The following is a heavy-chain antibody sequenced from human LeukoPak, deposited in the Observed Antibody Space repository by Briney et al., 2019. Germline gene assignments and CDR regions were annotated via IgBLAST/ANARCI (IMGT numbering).Heavy chain of an antibody. Sequence: SETLSHTCTVSGGSISSYYWSWIRQPPGKGLEWIGYIYYSGSTNYNPSLKSRVTISVDTSKNQFSLKLSSVTAADTAVYYCARASTYYDFWSGHLLFDYWGQGTLVTVSS. CDR2: IYYSGST. CDR3: ARASTYYDFWSGHLLFDY. D-gene: IGHD3-3*01. CDR1: GGSISSYY. J-gene: IGHJ4*02. V-gene: IGHV4-59*01.